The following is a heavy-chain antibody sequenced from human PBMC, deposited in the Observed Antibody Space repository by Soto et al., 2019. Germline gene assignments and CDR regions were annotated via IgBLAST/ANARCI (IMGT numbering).Heavy chain of an antibody. V-gene: IGHV4-61*01. CDR1: GGSVSSGSYY. J-gene: IGHJ4*02. CDR2: IYYSGST. D-gene: IGHD3-9*01. Sequence: SETLSLTCTVSGGSVSSGSYYWSWIRQPPGKGLEWIGYIYYSGSTNYNPSLKSRVTISVDTSKNQFSLKLSSVTAADTAVYYCARAAVSYDILTGYFDYWGQGTLVTVSS. CDR3: ARAAVSYDILTGYFDY.